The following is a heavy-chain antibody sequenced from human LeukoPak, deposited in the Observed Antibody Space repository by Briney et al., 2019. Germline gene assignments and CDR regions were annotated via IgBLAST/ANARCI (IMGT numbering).Heavy chain of an antibody. Sequence: PGGSLRLSCAASGFTFSDHVMSWVRQAPGKGLEWVSSVRASGVGTHYADSVKGRFTISRDNSKNTLYLQMNSLRVEDTAVYYCAQVRPPLGSGWYGGDDYWGQGTLVTVSS. D-gene: IGHD6-19*01. CDR1: GFTFSDHV. CDR3: AQVRPPLGSGWYGGDDY. V-gene: IGHV3-23*01. CDR2: VRASGVGT. J-gene: IGHJ4*02.